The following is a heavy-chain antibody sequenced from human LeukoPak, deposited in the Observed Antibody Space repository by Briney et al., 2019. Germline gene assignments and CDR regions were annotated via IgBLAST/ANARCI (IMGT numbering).Heavy chain of an antibody. V-gene: IGHV4-39*01. CDR1: GGSISSSSYY. D-gene: IGHD3-16*02. J-gene: IGHJ4*02. Sequence: SETLSLTCTVSGGSISSSSYYWGWIRQPPGKGLEWIGSIYYSGSTYYNPSLKSRVTISVDTSKNQFSLKLSSVTAADTAVYYCARPLYDYVWGSYRYWGQGTLVTVSS. CDR3: ARPLYDYVWGSYRY. CDR2: IYYSGST.